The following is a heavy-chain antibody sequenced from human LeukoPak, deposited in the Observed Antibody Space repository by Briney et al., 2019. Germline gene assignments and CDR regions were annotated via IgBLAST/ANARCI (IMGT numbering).Heavy chain of an antibody. CDR1: GGSFSGYY. V-gene: IGHV4-34*01. J-gene: IGHJ5*02. Sequence: PSETLSLTCAVYGGSFSGYYWSWIRQPPGKGLEWIGSIYYSGSTYYNPSLKSRVTISVDTSKNQFSLKLSSVTAADTAVYYCARDLILGYCSGGSCYQKTTVNWFDPWGQGTLVTVSS. CDR3: ARDLILGYCSGGSCYQKTTVNWFDP. D-gene: IGHD2-15*01. CDR2: IYYSGST.